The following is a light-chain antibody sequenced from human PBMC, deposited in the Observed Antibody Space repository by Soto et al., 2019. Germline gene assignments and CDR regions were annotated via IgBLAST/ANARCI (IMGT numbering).Light chain of an antibody. V-gene: IGLV2-14*01. CDR3: SSFTTNRLYV. CDR2: GVR. J-gene: IGLJ1*01. Sequence: QSAVTQPTSVSGSPGQSISIPCTGNGNDIGAYDYVSWYQQHPGKAPRLLIYGVRNRPPGISSRFSGFKSGLTASLTISGLQAEDEADYYCSSFTTNRLYVFGPGTRSPS. CDR1: GNDIGAYDY.